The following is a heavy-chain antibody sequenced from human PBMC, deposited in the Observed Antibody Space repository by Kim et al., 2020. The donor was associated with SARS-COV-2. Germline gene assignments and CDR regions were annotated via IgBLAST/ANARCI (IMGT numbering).Heavy chain of an antibody. D-gene: IGHD3-22*01. J-gene: IGHJ4*02. CDR3: AKGSTAYYNYYCEY. V-gene: IGHV3-23*05. Sequence: YAHSVKGRFTISLDNPKHTLFVQLNSLTAEDTAVYFCAKGSTAYYNYYCEYWGPGTLVTVSS.